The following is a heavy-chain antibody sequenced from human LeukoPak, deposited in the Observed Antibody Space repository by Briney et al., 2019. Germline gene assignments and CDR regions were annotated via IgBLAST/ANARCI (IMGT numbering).Heavy chain of an antibody. V-gene: IGHV4-59*12. CDR3: ATTTAITFGGVIATDAFDI. D-gene: IGHD3-16*02. J-gene: IGHJ3*02. CDR1: GGSISSYY. CDR2: IYYSGST. Sequence: SETLSLTCTVSGGSISSYYWSWIRQPPGKGLEWIGYIYYSGSTNYNPSLKSRVTISVDTSKNQFSLKLSSVTAADTAVYYCATTTAITFGGVIATDAFDIWGQGTMVTVSS.